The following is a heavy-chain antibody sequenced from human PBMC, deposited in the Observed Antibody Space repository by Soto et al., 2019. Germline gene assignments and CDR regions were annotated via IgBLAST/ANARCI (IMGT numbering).Heavy chain of an antibody. V-gene: IGHV4-39*01. CDR1: GGSISCNIYY. CDR3: ARQHYYDSSGYYSWN. D-gene: IGHD3-22*01. J-gene: IGHJ4*02. Sequence: ETLSLTCSVSGGSISCNIYYWGWIRQPPGKGLEWIATVHYSGSTYYTPSLKSRVTISADTSNNQFSLRLNSVTAADTAVYYCARQHYYDSSGYYSWNWGQGTLVTVSS. CDR2: VHYSGST.